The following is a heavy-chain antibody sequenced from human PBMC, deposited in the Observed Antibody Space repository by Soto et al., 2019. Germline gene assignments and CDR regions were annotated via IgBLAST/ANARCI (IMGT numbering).Heavy chain of an antibody. CDR2: IYYSGST. CDR3: ARHTYYYDSSGYCLAELNWFDP. CDR1: GGSISSSSYY. D-gene: IGHD3-22*01. V-gene: IGHV4-39*01. Sequence: PSETLSLTCTVSGGSISSSSYYWGWIRQPPGKGLEWIGSIYYSGSTYSNPSLKSRVTISVDTSKNQFSLKLSSVTAADTAVYYCARHTYYYDSSGYCLAELNWFDPWGQGTLVTVSS. J-gene: IGHJ5*02.